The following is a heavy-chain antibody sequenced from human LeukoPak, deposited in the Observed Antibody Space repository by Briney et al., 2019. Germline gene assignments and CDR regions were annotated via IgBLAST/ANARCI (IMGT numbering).Heavy chain of an antibody. CDR2: ISWNSGSI. J-gene: IGHJ5*02. D-gene: IGHD3-22*01. V-gene: IGHV3-9*01. CDR1: GLTFDDYA. Sequence: PGGSLRLSCAASGLTFDDYAMHWVRQAPGKGLEWVSGISWNSGSIGYADSVKGRFTISRDNAKNSLYLQMNSLRAEDTALYYCAKDTGHYYDSSGNNWFDPWGQGTLVTVSS. CDR3: AKDTGHYYDSSGNNWFDP.